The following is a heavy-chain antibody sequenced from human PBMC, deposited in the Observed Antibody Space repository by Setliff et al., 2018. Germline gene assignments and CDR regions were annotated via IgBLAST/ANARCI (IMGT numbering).Heavy chain of an antibody. J-gene: IGHJ3*02. D-gene: IGHD4-17*01. CDR2: IYYSGRT. Sequence: SETLSLTCTVSGGSISTYYWSWIRQPPGKGLEWIGYIYYSGRTNYNPSLRSRVTISVDTSKNQFSLKVSTVTAADTAVYYCARHENDYGDYDDAFDIWGQGTMVTVSS. CDR1: GGSISTYY. CDR3: ARHENDYGDYDDAFDI. V-gene: IGHV4-59*08.